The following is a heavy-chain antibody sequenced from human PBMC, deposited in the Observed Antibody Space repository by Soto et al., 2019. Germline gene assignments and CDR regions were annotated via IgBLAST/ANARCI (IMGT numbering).Heavy chain of an antibody. J-gene: IGHJ6*02. Sequence: EVQLLESGGGLVQPGGSLRLSCAASGFTFSTYAMNWARQAPGNGLEWVSAISGSGGSIHYADSVKGRFTISTDNSKNPLYLQMNSLRDKDTAVNHCVKGYWKGDVWGQGTTVTVPS. CDR3: VKGYWKGDV. D-gene: IGHD1-1*01. V-gene: IGHV3-23*01. CDR2: ISGSGGSI. CDR1: GFTFSTYA.